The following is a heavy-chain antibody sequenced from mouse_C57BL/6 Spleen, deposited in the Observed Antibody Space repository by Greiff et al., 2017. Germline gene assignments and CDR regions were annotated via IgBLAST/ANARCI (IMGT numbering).Heavy chain of an antibody. J-gene: IGHJ4*01. CDR3: TRERGYGNDAMDY. CDR1: GYTFTSYW. CDR2: IYPGNSDT. D-gene: IGHD2-1*01. V-gene: IGHV1-5*01. Sequence: EVQLQQSGTVLARPGASVKMSCKTSGYTFTSYWMHWVKQRPGQGLEWIGAIYPGNSDTSYNQKFKGKAKLTAVTSASTAYMELSSLTNEDSAVYYCTRERGYGNDAMDYWGQGTSVTVSS.